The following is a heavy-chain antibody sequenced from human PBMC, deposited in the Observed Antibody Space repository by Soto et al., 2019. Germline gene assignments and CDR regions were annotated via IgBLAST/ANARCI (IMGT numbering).Heavy chain of an antibody. CDR3: AREPYGDCQYFDY. CDR1: GFTFNSLS. D-gene: IGHD2-21*02. Sequence: QVQLVESGGSMVQPGTSLRLSCAASGFTFNSLSLHWVRQRPDKGLEWVAVISHDGRVTFYADFVKGRFTVSRDNSKNTIYLQVNSLRAEDTAVYYCAREPYGDCQYFDYWGQGTLVTVSS. CDR2: ISHDGRVT. J-gene: IGHJ4*02. V-gene: IGHV3-30*04.